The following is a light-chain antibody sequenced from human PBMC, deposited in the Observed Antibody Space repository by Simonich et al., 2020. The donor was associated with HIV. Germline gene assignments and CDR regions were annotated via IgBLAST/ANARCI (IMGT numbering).Light chain of an antibody. J-gene: IGKJ4*01. Sequence: DIQLTQSPSFLSASVGDRVTITCRASQGIASYFAWYQQKPGKAPKLLIYRASTLQSGVPSRFSGSGSGTEFTLTISSLQPEDFATYYCQHLNSFLPLTFGGGTKVEIK. V-gene: IGKV1-9*01. CDR2: RAS. CDR1: QGIASY. CDR3: QHLNSFLPLT.